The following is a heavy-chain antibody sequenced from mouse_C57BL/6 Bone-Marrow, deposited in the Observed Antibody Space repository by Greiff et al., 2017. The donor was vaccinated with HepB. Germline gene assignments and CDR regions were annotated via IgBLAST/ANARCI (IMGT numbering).Heavy chain of an antibody. V-gene: IGHV1-69*01. Sequence: QVQLQQSGAELVMPGASVKLSCKASGYTFTSYWMHWVKQRPGQGLEWIGEIDPSDSYTNYNQKFKGKSTLTVDKSSSTAYMQLSSLTSEDSAVYYCATGNWFSDYWGQGTTLTVSS. D-gene: IGHD2-2*01. CDR2: IDPSDSYT. CDR3: ATGNWFSDY. J-gene: IGHJ2*01. CDR1: GYTFTSYW.